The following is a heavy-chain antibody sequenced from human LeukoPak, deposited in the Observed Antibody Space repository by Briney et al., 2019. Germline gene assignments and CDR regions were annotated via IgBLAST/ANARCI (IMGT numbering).Heavy chain of an antibody. CDR2: IIPIFGTA. V-gene: IGHV1-69*13. CDR3: ARGSGETGGYYYVY. D-gene: IGHD3-22*01. J-gene: IGHJ4*02. Sequence: SVKVSCKASGYTFTGYYMHWVRQAPGQGLEWMGGIIPIFGTANYAQKFQGRVMITADESTRTAYMELRTLRSEDTAIYYCARGSGETGGYYYVYWGRGTPVTVSS. CDR1: GYTFTGYY.